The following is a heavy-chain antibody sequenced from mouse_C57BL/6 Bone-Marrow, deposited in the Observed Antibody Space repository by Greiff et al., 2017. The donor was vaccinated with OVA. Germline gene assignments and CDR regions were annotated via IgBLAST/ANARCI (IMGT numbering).Heavy chain of an antibody. D-gene: IGHD1-1*01. Sequence: QVQLKQSGAELARPGASVKLSCKASGYTFTSYGISWVKQRTGQGLEWIGEIYPRSGNTYYNEKFKGKATLTADKSSSTAYMELRSLTSEDSAVYFCARGGSSPLGYWGQGTTLTVSS. J-gene: IGHJ2*01. V-gene: IGHV1-81*01. CDR2: IYPRSGNT. CDR3: ARGGSSPLGY. CDR1: GYTFTSYG.